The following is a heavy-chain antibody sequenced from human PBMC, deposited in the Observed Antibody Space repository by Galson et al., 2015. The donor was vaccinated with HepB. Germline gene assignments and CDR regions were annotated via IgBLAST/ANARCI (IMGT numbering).Heavy chain of an antibody. Sequence: SVKVSCKASGGTFSSYAISWVRQAPGQGLEWMGGIIPIFGTANYAQKFQGRVTITADESTSTAYMELSSLRSEDTAVYYCARGGTWLQALGYFDYWGQGTLVTVSS. CDR2: IIPIFGTA. D-gene: IGHD5-24*01. V-gene: IGHV1-69*13. CDR3: ARGGTWLQALGYFDY. CDR1: GGTFSSYA. J-gene: IGHJ4*02.